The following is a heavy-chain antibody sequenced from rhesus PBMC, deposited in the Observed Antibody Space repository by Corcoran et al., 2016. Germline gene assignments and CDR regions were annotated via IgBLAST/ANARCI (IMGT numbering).Heavy chain of an antibody. CDR3: ARDRPGLDS. J-gene: IGHJ6*01. CDR1: GGSISSGYYY. V-gene: IGHV4-122*02. CDR2: ITYSGST. Sequence: QVQLQESGPGLVKPSETLSLTCAVSGGSISSGYYYWSWIRQTPGKGLEWIGYITYSGSTSYNPSLKSRVTISSDTSKNQFSLKLSSVTAADTAVYYCARDRPGLDSWGQGVVVTVSS.